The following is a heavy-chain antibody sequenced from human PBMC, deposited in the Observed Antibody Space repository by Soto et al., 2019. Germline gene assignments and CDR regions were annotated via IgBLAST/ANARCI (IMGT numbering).Heavy chain of an antibody. CDR3: ARVCGGDCHHGMDG. CDR1: GGSISSCDYY. J-gene: IGHJ6*02. V-gene: IGHV4-30-4*01. Sequence: SETLSLTCTVSGGSISSCDYYWSWIRQPPGKGLEWIGYIYYSGGTYYNPSLRSRVTISVDTSKNQFSLKLSSVTAADTAVYYYARVCGGDCHHGMDGWGQGTTVTVSS. D-gene: IGHD2-21*02. CDR2: IYYSGGT.